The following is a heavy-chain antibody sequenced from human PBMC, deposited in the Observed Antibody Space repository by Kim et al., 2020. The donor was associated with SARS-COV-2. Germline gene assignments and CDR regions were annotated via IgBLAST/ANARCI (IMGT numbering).Heavy chain of an antibody. CDR3: ARDLGRRDYYDSRGDGAFDI. Sequence: ASVKVSCKASGYTFTSYGISWVRQAPGQGLEWMGWISAYNGNTNYAQKLQGTVTMTTDTSTSTAYMELRSLRSDDTAVYYCARDLGRRDYYDSRGDGAFDIWGQGTMVTVSS. D-gene: IGHD3-22*01. CDR1: GYTFTSYG. CDR2: ISAYNGNT. J-gene: IGHJ3*02. V-gene: IGHV1-18*01.